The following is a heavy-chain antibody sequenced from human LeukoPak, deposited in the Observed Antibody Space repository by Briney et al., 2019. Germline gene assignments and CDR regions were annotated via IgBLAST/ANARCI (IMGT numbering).Heavy chain of an antibody. J-gene: IGHJ6*03. CDR2: ISAYNGNT. V-gene: IGHV1-18*01. Sequence: ASVKVSCKASGYTFTSYGISWVRQAPGQGLEWMGWISAYNGNTNYAQKLQGRVTMTTDTSTSTAYMELRSLRSDDTAVYYCARANSYYYYYYMDVWAKGPRSPSP. CDR3: ARANSYYYYYYMDV. CDR1: GYTFTSYG.